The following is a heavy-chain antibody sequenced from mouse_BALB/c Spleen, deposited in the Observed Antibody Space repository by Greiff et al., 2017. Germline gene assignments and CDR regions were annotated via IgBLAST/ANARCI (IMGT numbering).Heavy chain of an antibody. CDR1: GFTFSSYA. J-gene: IGHJ4*01. CDR3: ARGGVYYYGSSYEDAMDY. V-gene: IGHV5-6-5*01. Sequence: EVMLVESGGGLVKPGGSLKLSCAASGFTFSSYAMSWVRQTPEKRLEWVASISSGGSTYYPDSVKGRFTISRDNARNILYLQMSSLRSEDTAMYYWARGGVYYYGSSYEDAMDYWGQGTSVTVSS. CDR2: ISSGGST. D-gene: IGHD1-1*01.